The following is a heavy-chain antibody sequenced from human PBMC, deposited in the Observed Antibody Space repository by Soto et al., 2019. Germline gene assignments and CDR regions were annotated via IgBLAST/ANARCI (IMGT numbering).Heavy chain of an antibody. V-gene: IGHV6-1*01. D-gene: IGHD1-7*01. CDR1: GDSVSSNSAA. CDR2: TYYRSKWDN. Sequence: SQTLSLTGASSGDSVSSNSAAWHWIRQSPSRGLEWLGRTYYRSKWDNDYAVSVRGRIIINPDTSKNQFSLHLSSVTPEDTAVYYCARTPWNYSPFYFDYWGQGTLVTVSS. J-gene: IGHJ4*02. CDR3: ARTPWNYSPFYFDY.